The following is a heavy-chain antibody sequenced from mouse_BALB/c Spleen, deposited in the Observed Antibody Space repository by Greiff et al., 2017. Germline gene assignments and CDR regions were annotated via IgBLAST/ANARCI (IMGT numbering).Heavy chain of an antibody. CDR1: GFSLTGYG. V-gene: IGHV2-6-7*01. J-gene: IGHJ4*01. CDR3: ARDRGDYDDAMDY. CDR2: IWGDGST. Sequence: QVQLKESGPGLVAPSQSLSITCTVSGFSLTGYGVNWVRQPPGKGLEWLGMIWGDGSTDYNSALKSRLSISKDNSKSQVFLKMNSLQTDDTARYYCARDRGDYDDAMDYWGQGTSVTVSS. D-gene: IGHD2-4*01.